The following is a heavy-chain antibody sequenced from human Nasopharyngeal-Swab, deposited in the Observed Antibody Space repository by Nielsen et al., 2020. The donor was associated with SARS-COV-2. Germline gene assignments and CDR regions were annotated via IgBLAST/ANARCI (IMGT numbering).Heavy chain of an antibody. V-gene: IGHV3-21*01. D-gene: IGHD2-2*01. J-gene: IGHJ6*02. CDR2: ISSGSSYI. Sequence: GGSLRLSCAASGFTFSSYSMNWVRQAPGKGLEWVSSISSGSSYIYYADSVKGRFTISRDNAKNSLYLQMNSLRAEDTAVYYCARGQYCSSTSCYARGYYYYYGMDVWGQGTTVTVSS. CDR3: ARGQYCSSTSCYARGYYYYYGMDV. CDR1: GFTFSSYS.